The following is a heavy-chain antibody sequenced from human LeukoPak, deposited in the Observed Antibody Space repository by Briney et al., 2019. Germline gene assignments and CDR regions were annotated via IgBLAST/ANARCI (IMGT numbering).Heavy chain of an antibody. CDR1: GFTFSNYA. J-gene: IGHJ4*02. V-gene: IGHV3-23*01. CDR3: AKSVGTYTSGYRSFDY. Sequence: GGSLRLSCAASGFTFSNYAMSWVRQAPGKELEWVSAIGGSGAGTYYADSVKGRFTISRDNSKNTLYLQMNSLRAEDKAVYYCAKSVGTYTSGYRSFDYWGQGTLVTVSS. D-gene: IGHD6-19*01. CDR2: IGGSGAGT.